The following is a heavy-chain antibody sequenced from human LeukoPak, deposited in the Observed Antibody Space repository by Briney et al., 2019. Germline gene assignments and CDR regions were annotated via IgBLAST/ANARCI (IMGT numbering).Heavy chain of an antibody. CDR1: GGSFSGYY. J-gene: IGHJ6*02. Sequence: SETLSLTCAVYGGSFSGYYWSWIRQPPGKGLEWIGEINHSGSTNYNPSLKSRVTISVDTSKNQFSLKLSSVTAADTAVYYCARGVSSFPGINYGMDVWGQGTTVTVSS. D-gene: IGHD6-6*01. CDR2: INHSGST. V-gene: IGHV4-34*01. CDR3: ARGVSSFPGINYGMDV.